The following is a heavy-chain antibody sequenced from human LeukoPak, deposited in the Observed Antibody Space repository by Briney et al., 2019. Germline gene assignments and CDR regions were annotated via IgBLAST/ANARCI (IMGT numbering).Heavy chain of an antibody. CDR1: GFTFSSYS. CDR2: ISSSSSSTI. CDR3: AKRTVRIWRGYGSGSPPFDY. V-gene: IGHV3-48*01. J-gene: IGHJ4*02. D-gene: IGHD3-10*01. Sequence: GGSLRLSCAASGFTFSSYSMNWVRQAPGKGLEWVSYISSSSSSTIYYADSVKGRFTISRDNAKNSLYLQMNSLRAEDTAVYYCAKRTVRIWRGYGSGSPPFDYWGQGTLVTVSS.